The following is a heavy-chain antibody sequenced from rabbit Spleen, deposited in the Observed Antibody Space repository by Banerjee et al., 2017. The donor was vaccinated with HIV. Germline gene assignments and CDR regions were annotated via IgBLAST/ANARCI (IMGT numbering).Heavy chain of an antibody. D-gene: IGHD1-1*01. J-gene: IGHJ5*01. Sequence: QEQLEESGGGLVKPEGSLTLTCTASGFSFNNNYWMCWVRQAPGKGLEWIACIYAGTGGVTYYASWAKGRFTISKASSTTVTLQMTSLTVADTASYFCGRYGSASGYPDWLDLWGQGTLVTVS. CDR2: IYAGTGGVT. CDR1: GFSFNNNYW. V-gene: IGHV1S45*01. CDR3: GRYGSASGYPDWLDL.